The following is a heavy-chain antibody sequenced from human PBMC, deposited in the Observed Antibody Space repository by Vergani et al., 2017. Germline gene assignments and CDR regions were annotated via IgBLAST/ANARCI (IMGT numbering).Heavy chain of an antibody. J-gene: IGHJ4*02. D-gene: IGHD4-17*01. Sequence: QVQLVQSGAEVKKPGASVKVSCKASGYTFTGYYMHWVRQAPGQGLEWRVWINPNSGGTNYAQKFQGRVTITADESTSTAYMELSSLRSEDTAVYYCARDTEDYGDYPLDYWGQGTLVTVSS. CDR1: GYTFTGYY. CDR3: ARDTEDYGDYPLDY. CDR2: INPNSGGT. V-gene: IGHV1-2*02.